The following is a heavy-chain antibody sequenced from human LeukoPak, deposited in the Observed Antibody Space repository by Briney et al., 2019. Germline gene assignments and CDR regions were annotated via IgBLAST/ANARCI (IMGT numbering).Heavy chain of an antibody. CDR1: GFTFSSYG. CDR2: ITSGGSYI. D-gene: IGHD1-26*01. Sequence: GGSLRLSCAASGFTFSSYGMSWVRQAPGKVLEWVSSITSGGSYIFYADSVKGRFTISRDNAKNSLYLQMNSLGPDDTAVYFCARDPYSGSYGPYYYYYMDVWGKGTTVTVAS. CDR3: ARDPYSGSYGPYYYYYMDV. J-gene: IGHJ6*03. V-gene: IGHV3-21*01.